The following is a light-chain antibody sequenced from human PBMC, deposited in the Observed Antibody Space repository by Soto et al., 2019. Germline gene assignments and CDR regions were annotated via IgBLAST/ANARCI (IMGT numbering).Light chain of an antibody. CDR2: DAS. CDR3: QQRSYWR. Sequence: EMILTQSPATLSLSPGERATLSCKTSQGISKYIAWYQRKPGQPPRLLIYDASIRATGIPARFSGNGSRTDFTLTITSLEPEDFAVYYCQQRSYWRFGGGTRVQI. V-gene: IGKV3-11*01. J-gene: IGKJ4*01. CDR1: QGISKY.